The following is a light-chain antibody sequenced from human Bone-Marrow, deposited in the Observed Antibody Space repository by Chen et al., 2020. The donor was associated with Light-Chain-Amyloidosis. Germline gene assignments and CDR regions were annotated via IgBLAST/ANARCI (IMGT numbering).Light chain of an antibody. J-gene: IGLJ2*01. CDR3: QSADSSGTYEII. V-gene: IGLV3-25*03. CDR2: RET. CDR1: DLPTKY. Sequence: SYELTQPPSVSVSPGQMARITWSRDDLPTKYSYWYQQKPGQAPVLVIHRETERPSGIAERFSGSSSGTTATLTNSGVQAEDEAYYHCQSADSSGTYEIIFGGGTKLNVL.